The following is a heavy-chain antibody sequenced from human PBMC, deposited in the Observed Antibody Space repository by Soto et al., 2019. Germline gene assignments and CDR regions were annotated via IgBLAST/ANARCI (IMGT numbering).Heavy chain of an antibody. Sequence: QVQLQQWGAGLLKPSETLSLTCAVYGGSFSGYYWSWIRQPPGKGLGWIGESNHSGSTNYNPSLKSRVTISVDTAKNQFSLKLSSVTAADTAVYYCATDSSGWYNYYYYGMDVWGQGTTVTVSS. CDR3: ATDSSGWYNYYYYGMDV. J-gene: IGHJ6*02. CDR1: GGSFSGYY. V-gene: IGHV4-34*01. D-gene: IGHD6-19*01. CDR2: SNHSGST.